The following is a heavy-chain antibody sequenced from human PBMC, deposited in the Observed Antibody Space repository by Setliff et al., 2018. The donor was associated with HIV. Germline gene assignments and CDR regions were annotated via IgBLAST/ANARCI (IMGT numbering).Heavy chain of an antibody. CDR2: IIPIFDTG. V-gene: IGHV1-69*13. J-gene: IGHJ6*03. CDR3: ATDPQKGGYYYYYMDV. Sequence: SVKVSCKTSGDSFSSLGFTWVRQAPGQGLELMGKIIPIFDTGNTAQKFQGRVTITADESTSTIYLELSSLRSEDTAIYYCATDPQKGGYYYYYMDVWGKGTTVTVSS. D-gene: IGHD2-15*01. CDR1: GDSFSSLG.